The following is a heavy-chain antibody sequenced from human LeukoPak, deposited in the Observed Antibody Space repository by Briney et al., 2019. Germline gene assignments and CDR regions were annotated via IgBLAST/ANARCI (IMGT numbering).Heavy chain of an antibody. CDR3: AKDSHYYGSGSYSKFDY. D-gene: IGHD3-10*01. V-gene: IGHV3-30*02. Sequence: GGSLRLSCAASGFTFSSYGMHWVRQAPGKGLEWVAFIRYDGSNKYYADSVKGRFTISRDNSKNTLYLQMNSLRAEDTAVYYCAKDSHYYGSGSYSKFDYWGQGTLVTVSS. J-gene: IGHJ4*02. CDR1: GFTFSSYG. CDR2: IRYDGSNK.